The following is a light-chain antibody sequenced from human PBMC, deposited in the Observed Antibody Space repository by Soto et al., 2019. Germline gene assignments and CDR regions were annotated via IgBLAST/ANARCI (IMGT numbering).Light chain of an antibody. CDR2: GAS. J-gene: IGKJ2*01. CDR1: QRMTNNF. CDR3: QQYVRSPFT. Sequence: EIVLTQSPDTLSLSPGERATLSCRASQRMTNNFLAWFQQKPGLAPRLLIHGASTRASGVPERFSGGGSGPDLALTILRLEPEDCAGYSCQQYVRSPFTFGQGTKLQI. V-gene: IGKV3-20*01.